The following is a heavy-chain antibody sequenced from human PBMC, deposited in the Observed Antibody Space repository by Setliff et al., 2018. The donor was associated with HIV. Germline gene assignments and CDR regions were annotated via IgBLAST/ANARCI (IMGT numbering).Heavy chain of an antibody. J-gene: IGHJ4*02. V-gene: IGHV4-39*01. D-gene: IGHD1-7*01. CDR1: GYSVSSSSYF. Sequence: PSETLSLTCAVSGYSVSSSSYFWGWIRQPPGKGLEWIGNIFYSGSTYYNPSLKSRVLISVDTSKNQFSLKLTSVTAADTAVYYCARRGIIAGTTDFWGQGTPVTVSS. CDR2: IFYSGST. CDR3: ARRGIIAGTTDF.